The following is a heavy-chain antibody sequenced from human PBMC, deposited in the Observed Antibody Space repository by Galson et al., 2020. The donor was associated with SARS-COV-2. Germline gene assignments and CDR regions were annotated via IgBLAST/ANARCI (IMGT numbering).Heavy chain of an antibody. CDR1: GFYFNSFA. J-gene: IGHJ4*02. D-gene: IGHD3-10*01. CDR2: FGATGGDR. V-gene: IGHV3-23*01. Sequence: GGSLRLSCATSGFYFNSFAMSWVRQAPGQGLEWVSTFGATGGDRAYADSVKGRFTISRDSSKHTLYLQMNNLRAEDTAVYYCAPSLSGPYYFDFWGPGTLVTVAS. CDR3: APSLSGPYYFDF.